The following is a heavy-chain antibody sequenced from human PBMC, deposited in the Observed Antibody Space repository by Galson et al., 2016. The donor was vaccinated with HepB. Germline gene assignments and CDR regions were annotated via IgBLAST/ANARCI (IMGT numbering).Heavy chain of an antibody. CDR3: ARFTRMVRGNLNWLDP. D-gene: IGHD3-10*01. J-gene: IGHJ5*02. CDR1: GYSFDSYW. V-gene: IGHV5-10-1*01. CDR2: IDPSDSHT. Sequence: QSGAEVKKPGESLRISCQGSGYSFDSYWISWVRQMPGKGLEWMGTIDPSDSHTNYTPSFRGHVTISVDKSISTAYLQWSSVKASDTAIYYCARFTRMVRGNLNWLDPWGQGTLVTVSS.